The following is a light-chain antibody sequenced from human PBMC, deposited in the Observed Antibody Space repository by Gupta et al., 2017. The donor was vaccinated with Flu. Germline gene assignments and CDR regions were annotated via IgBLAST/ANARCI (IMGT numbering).Light chain of an antibody. Sequence: QSALTLPAPVTESPGLSIAISCTGTRSDVGTYDYVSWYQQHPGKAPELMIFEVSRRPSGISERFSGSKSGNTATLTITGLLAEDEAYYYCSSYTSTSTVVVFGGGTKLTVL. CDR2: EVS. V-gene: IGLV2-14*01. CDR3: SSYTSTSTVVV. CDR1: RSDVGTYDY. J-gene: IGLJ2*01.